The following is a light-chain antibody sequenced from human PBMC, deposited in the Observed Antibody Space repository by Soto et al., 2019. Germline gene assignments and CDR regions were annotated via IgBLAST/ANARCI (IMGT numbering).Light chain of an antibody. CDR2: EVS. Sequence: QSVLTQPASVSGSPGQSITISCTGTSSDVGGYNYVSWYQQHPGKGPKLMIYEVSNRPSGVPNRFSGSKSGNTATLTISGLQAEDEADYYCSSYTSTTTRVFGTGTKVTV. CDR3: SSYTSTTTRV. V-gene: IGLV2-14*03. CDR1: SSDVGGYNY. J-gene: IGLJ1*01.